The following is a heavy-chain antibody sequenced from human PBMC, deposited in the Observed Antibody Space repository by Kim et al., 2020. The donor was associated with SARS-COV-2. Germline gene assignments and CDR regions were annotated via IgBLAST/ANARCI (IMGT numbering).Heavy chain of an antibody. V-gene: IGHV3-49*02. Sequence: VKGRFTISRDDSKSIAYLQMNSLKTEDTAVYYCTRVHYDFWSGYYTYFDYWGQGTLVTVSS. D-gene: IGHD3-3*01. J-gene: IGHJ4*02. CDR3: TRVHYDFWSGYYTYFDY.